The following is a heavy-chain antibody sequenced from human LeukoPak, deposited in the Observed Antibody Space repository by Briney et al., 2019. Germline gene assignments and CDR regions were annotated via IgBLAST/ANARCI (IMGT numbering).Heavy chain of an antibody. CDR1: GDSVSSNSAA. CDR3: ARDKVAAAAWGYFDY. V-gene: IGHV6-1*01. D-gene: IGHD6-13*01. J-gene: IGHJ4*02. Sequence: SQTLSLTCAISGDSVSSNSAAWNWIRQSPSRGLEWPGRTYYRSKWYNDYAVSVKSRITINPDTSKNQFSLQLNSVAPEDTAVYYCARDKVAAAAWGYFDYWGQGTLVTVSS. CDR2: TYYRSKWYN.